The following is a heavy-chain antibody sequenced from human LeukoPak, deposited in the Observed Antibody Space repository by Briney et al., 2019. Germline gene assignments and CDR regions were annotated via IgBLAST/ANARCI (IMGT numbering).Heavy chain of an antibody. Sequence: PGGSLRLPCAASGFTFSSYAMHWVRQAPGKGLEWVAVISYDGSNKYYADSVKGRFTISRDNSKNTLYLQMNSLRAEDTAVYYCARFRGSTSSPGSYYYGMDVWGQGTTVTVSS. V-gene: IGHV3-30-3*01. CDR2: ISYDGSNK. CDR1: GFTFSSYA. J-gene: IGHJ6*02. CDR3: ARFRGSTSSPGSYYYGMDV. D-gene: IGHD2-2*01.